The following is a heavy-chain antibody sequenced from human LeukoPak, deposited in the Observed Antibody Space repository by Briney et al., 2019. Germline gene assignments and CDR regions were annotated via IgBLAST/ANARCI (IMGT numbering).Heavy chain of an antibody. Sequence: SETLSLTCTVSGGSISSSSYYWGWIRQPPGKGLEWIGSIYYSGSTYYNPSLKSRVTISVDTSKNQFSLKLSTVTAADTAVYYCARSARDYAWFDPWGQGTLVTVSS. V-gene: IGHV4-39*01. D-gene: IGHD4-17*01. J-gene: IGHJ5*02. CDR3: ARSARDYAWFDP. CDR2: IYYSGST. CDR1: GGSISSSSYY.